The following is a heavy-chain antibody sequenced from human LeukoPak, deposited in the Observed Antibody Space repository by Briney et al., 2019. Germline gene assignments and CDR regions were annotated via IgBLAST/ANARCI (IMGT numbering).Heavy chain of an antibody. CDR3: ARAPSRGNCDY. CDR2: ISGSGGAT. D-gene: IGHD1-26*01. J-gene: IGHJ4*02. V-gene: IGHV3-23*01. CDR1: GFTFSSYA. Sequence: GGSLRLSCAASGFTFSSYAMSWVRQAPGKGLEWVSTISGSGGATYYADSVKGRFTISRDNSKNTLYLQMNSLRADDTAVYYCARAPSRGNCDYWGQGTLVTVSS.